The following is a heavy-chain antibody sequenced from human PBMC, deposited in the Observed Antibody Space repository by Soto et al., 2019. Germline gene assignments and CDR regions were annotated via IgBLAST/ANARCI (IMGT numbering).Heavy chain of an antibody. CDR1: GGSISSSSYY. V-gene: IGHV4-39*01. D-gene: IGHD3-16*02. CDR2: IYYSGST. J-gene: IGHJ4*02. CDR3: ARHEYYDYVWGSYRSNYFDY. Sequence: KASETLSLTCTVSGGSISSSSYYWGWIRQPPGKGLEWIGSIYYSGSTYYNPSLKSRVTISVDTSKNQFSLKLSSVTAADTAVYYCARHEYYDYVWGSYRSNYFDYWGQGTLVTVSS.